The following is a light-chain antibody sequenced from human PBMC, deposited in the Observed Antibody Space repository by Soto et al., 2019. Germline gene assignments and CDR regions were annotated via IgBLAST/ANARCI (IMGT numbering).Light chain of an antibody. Sequence: LTQPASVSGSPGQSITISCTGTSSDIGNYNYVSWYQQDPGKAPKLMIYDVSNRPSGVSNRFSGSKSGITASLTISGLQAEDEADYYCSSYTSSSTYVFGTGTKVTVL. CDR3: SSYTSSSTYV. CDR2: DVS. V-gene: IGLV2-14*01. CDR1: SSDIGNYNY. J-gene: IGLJ1*01.